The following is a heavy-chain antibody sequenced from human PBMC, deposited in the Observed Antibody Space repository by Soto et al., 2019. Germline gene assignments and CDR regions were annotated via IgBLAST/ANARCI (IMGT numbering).Heavy chain of an antibody. J-gene: IGHJ4*02. CDR1: GFTFSTYT. CDR3: AREDGVVGSSSAFDH. CDR2: INGRSNYV. V-gene: IGHV3-21*01. Sequence: GGSLRLSCGFSGFTFSTYTMNWVRQAPGKGLEWVSSINGRSNYVYYADSVKGRFTISRDNAKNSLYLQMNRLRAEDTAIYYCAREDGVVGSSSAFDHWGLGTLVTVSS. D-gene: IGHD1-26*01.